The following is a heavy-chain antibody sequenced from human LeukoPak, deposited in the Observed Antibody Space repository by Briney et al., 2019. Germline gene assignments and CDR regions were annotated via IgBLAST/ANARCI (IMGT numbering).Heavy chain of an antibody. J-gene: IGHJ3*02. Sequence: GGSLRLSCAASGFTFSSYSMNWVRQAPGKGLEWVSSISSSSSYIYYADSVKGRFTISRDKAKNSLYLQMNSLRAEDTAVYYCARSYYDFWSGYAFDIWGQGTMVTVSS. CDR1: GFTFSSYS. D-gene: IGHD3-3*01. V-gene: IGHV3-21*01. CDR2: ISSSSSYI. CDR3: ARSYYDFWSGYAFDI.